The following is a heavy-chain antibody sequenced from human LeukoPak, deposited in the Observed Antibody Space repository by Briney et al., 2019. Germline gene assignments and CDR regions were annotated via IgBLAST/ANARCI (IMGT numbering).Heavy chain of an antibody. D-gene: IGHD3-10*01. J-gene: IGHJ6*03. Sequence: SVKVSCKASGGTFSSYAISWVRQAPGQGLEWMGGIIPIFGTANYAQKLQGRVTMTTDTSTSTAYMELRSLRSDDTAVYYCARGEYYYGSGSYPDTIYYMDVWGKGTTVTISS. CDR2: IIPIFGTA. V-gene: IGHV1-69*05. CDR1: GGTFSSYA. CDR3: ARGEYYYGSGSYPDTIYYMDV.